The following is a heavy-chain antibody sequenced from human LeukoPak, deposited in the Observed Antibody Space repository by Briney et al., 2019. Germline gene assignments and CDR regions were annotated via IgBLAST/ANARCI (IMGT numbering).Heavy chain of an antibody. V-gene: IGHV3-23*01. CDR3: ATVTYDFWSGPFGY. CDR2: ISGSGGST. Sequence: PGGSLRLSCAASGFTFSSYAVSWVRQAPGKGLEWVSAISGSGGSTYYADSVKGRFTISRDNSKNTLYLQMNSLRAEDTAVYYCATVTYDFWSGPFGYWGQGTLSPSPQ. CDR1: GFTFSSYA. D-gene: IGHD3-3*01. J-gene: IGHJ4*02.